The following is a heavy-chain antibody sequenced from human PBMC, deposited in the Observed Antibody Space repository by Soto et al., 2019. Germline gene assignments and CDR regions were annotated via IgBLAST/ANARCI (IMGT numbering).Heavy chain of an antibody. CDR1: GGTFSSYG. D-gene: IGHD2-2*01. J-gene: IGHJ6*02. Sequence: QVQLAQSGAEVKKPGSSVKVSCKASGGTFSSYGISWVRQAPGQGLEWMGGIIPIFGTANYAQKFQGRVTITADESTSTAYMELSSLRSEDTAVYYCARRVVPAAIDYYYGMDVWGQGTTVTVSS. CDR2: IIPIFGTA. CDR3: ARRVVPAAIDYYYGMDV. V-gene: IGHV1-69*01.